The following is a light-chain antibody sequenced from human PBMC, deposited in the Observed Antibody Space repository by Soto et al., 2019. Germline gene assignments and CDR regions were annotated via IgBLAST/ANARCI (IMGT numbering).Light chain of an antibody. CDR3: NSSTGSSTQV. V-gene: IGLV2-14*01. J-gene: IGLJ1*01. CDR2: DVT. CDR1: SSDVGGYNY. Sequence: QSVLTQPASVSGSPGQSITISCTGTSSDVGGYNYVSWCQQHPGKAPKLMIYDVTNRPSGGSHRFSGSKSGNTAALTISGLQAEDEAAYYCNSSTGSSTQVFGTGTKLTVL.